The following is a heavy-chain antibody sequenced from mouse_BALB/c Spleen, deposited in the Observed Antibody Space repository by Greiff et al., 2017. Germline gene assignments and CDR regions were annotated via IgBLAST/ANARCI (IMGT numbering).Heavy chain of an antibody. CDR2: INPSNGRT. CDR1: GYTFTSYW. CDR3: ARTGYGSSNLFAY. V-gene: IGHV1S81*02. J-gene: IGHJ3*01. Sequence: QVQLQQSGAELVKPGASVKLSCKASGYTFTSYWMHWVKQRHGQGLEWIGEINPSNGRTNYNEKFKSKATLTVDKSSSTAYMQLSSLTSEDSAVYYCARTGYGSSNLFAYWGQGTLVTVSA. D-gene: IGHD1-1*01.